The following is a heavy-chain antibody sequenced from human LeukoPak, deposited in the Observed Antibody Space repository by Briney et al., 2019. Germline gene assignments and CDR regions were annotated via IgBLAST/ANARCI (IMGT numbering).Heavy chain of an antibody. D-gene: IGHD2-21*02. Sequence: SETLSLTCTVSGGSISGGTYYWGWIRQPPGKGLEWIGTVSYSGTTYYKSSLKSRGTISVDTSKNQFSLKLNSVTAADTAVYYCARSHCGGDCYYGGYFDYWGQGTLVTVSS. CDR2: VSYSGTT. CDR3: ARSHCGGDCYYGGYFDY. CDR1: GGSISGGTYY. J-gene: IGHJ4*02. V-gene: IGHV4-39*07.